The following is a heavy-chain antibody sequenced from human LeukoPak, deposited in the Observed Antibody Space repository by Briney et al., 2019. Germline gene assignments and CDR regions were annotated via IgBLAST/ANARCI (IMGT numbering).Heavy chain of an antibody. V-gene: IGHV3-30-3*01. CDR2: ISYDGSNK. CDR3: ARPSNIFYYYDMNV. CDR1: GFTFSTFA. D-gene: IGHD2-21*01. Sequence: GGSLRLSCAASGFTFSTFAMHWVRQAPGKGLDWVAAISYDGSNKYYADSVKGRFTISRDNSKNTLCLQMNSLRGEDRAVYYCARPSNIFYYYDMNVWGQGTTVTVSS. J-gene: IGHJ6*02.